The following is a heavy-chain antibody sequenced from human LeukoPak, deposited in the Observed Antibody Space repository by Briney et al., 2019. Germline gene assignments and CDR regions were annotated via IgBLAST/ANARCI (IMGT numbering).Heavy chain of an antibody. CDR3: AKDNYGGIFAS. V-gene: IGHV3-23*01. Sequence: GGSLRLSCAASGFTFSAYGMSWVRQAPGKGLEWVSHISDTVRDTWYANSVKGRFITSRDNSRDTVYLQMSSLRPEDTALYFCAKDNYGGIFASWGQGTLVTVSS. CDR2: ISDTVRDT. D-gene: IGHD4-17*01. J-gene: IGHJ4*02. CDR1: GFTFSAYG.